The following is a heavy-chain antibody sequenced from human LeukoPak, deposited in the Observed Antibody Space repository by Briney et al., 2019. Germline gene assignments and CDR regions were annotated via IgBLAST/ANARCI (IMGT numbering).Heavy chain of an antibody. V-gene: IGHV3-23*01. J-gene: IGHJ6*03. CDR1: RFTFSGFA. CDR3: AKMKGHPLPKYYMDV. CDR2: MSGSGDKT. Sequence: GGSLRLSCAPSRFTFSGFAISWVGRTAGKGVGWVSGMSGSGDKTLYADSVKGRFTISRDNSKNTLYLEMNSVRAEDTAIYYCAKMKGHPLPKYYMDVWGQGTTVTVSS.